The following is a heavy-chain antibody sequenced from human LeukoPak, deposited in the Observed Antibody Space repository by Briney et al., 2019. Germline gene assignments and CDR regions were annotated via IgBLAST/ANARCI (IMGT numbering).Heavy chain of an antibody. V-gene: IGHV1-2*02. D-gene: IGHD3-22*01. CDR3: AIDPSYYYDSRSLSYYFDY. J-gene: IGHJ4*02. CDR2: IHPNSGGT. Sequence: ASVKVSCKASGYTFTGYYMHWVRLAPGQGLEWMGWIHPNSGGTNYAQKFQGRVTMTRDTSISTAYMELSGLRSDDTAVYYCAIDPSYYYDSRSLSYYFDYWGQGTLVTVSS. CDR1: GYTFTGYY.